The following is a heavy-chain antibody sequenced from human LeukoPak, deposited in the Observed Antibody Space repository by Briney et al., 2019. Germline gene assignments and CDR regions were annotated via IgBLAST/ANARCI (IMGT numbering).Heavy chain of an antibody. Sequence: PSETLSLTCAVYGGSFSGYYWSWIRQPPGKGLEWIGEINYSGSTNYNPSLKSRVTISVDTSKNQFSLKLSSVTAADTAVYYCARARGVRGTSTGYYYMDVWGKGTTVTVSS. D-gene: IGHD3-10*01. J-gene: IGHJ6*03. CDR3: ARARGVRGTSTGYYYMDV. CDR1: GGSFSGYY. CDR2: INYSGST. V-gene: IGHV4-34*01.